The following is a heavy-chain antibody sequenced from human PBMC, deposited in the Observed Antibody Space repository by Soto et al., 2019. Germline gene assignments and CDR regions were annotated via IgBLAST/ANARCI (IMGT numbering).Heavy chain of an antibody. CDR2: IYYSGST. D-gene: IGHD3-3*01. CDR3: ARHPNHYDFWSGQNWLDP. V-gene: IGHV4-39*01. Sequence: SETLSLTCTVSGGSISSSSYYWGWIRQPPGKGLEWIGSIYYSGSTYYNPSLKSRVTISVDTSKNQFSLKLSSVTAADTAVYYCARHPNHYDFWSGQNWLDPWGQGTLVTVAS. J-gene: IGHJ5*02. CDR1: GGSISSSSYY.